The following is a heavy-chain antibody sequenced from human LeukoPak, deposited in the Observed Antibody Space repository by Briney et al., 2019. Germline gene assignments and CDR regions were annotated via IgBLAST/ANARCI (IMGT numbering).Heavy chain of an antibody. CDR3: ARASSESIAARPYWFDP. CDR1: GGTFSSYA. CDR2: IIPIFGTA. Sequence: SAKVSCKASGGTFSSYAISWVRQAPGQGLEWMGGIIPIFGTANYAQKFQGRVTITTDESTSTAYMELSSLRSEDTAVYYCARASSESIAARPYWFDPWGQGTLVTVSS. V-gene: IGHV1-69*05. D-gene: IGHD6-6*01. J-gene: IGHJ5*02.